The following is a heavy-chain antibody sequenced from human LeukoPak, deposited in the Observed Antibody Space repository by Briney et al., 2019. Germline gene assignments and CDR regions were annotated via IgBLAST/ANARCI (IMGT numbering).Heavy chain of an antibody. Sequence: PSETLSLTCTVSGGSISSGSYYWSWIRQPAGKGLEWIGRIYTSGSTNYDPSLKSRVTISVDTSKNQFSLKLSSVTAADTAVYYCARAGIAARQSWFDPWGQGTLVTVSS. V-gene: IGHV4-61*02. D-gene: IGHD6-6*01. J-gene: IGHJ5*02. CDR2: IYTSGST. CDR3: ARAGIAARQSWFDP. CDR1: GGSISSGSYY.